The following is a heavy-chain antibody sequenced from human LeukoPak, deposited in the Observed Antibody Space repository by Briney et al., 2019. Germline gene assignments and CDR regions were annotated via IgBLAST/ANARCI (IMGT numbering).Heavy chain of an antibody. Sequence: GGSLRLSCAASGFTFSSYSMNWVRQAPGKGLEWVSSISSSSSYIYYADSVKGRFTISRDNAKNSLYLQMNSLRAEDTAVYYCASSGHGGSSLIYWGQGTLVTVSS. CDR3: ASSGHGGSSLIY. J-gene: IGHJ4*02. CDR1: GFTFSSYS. V-gene: IGHV3-21*01. D-gene: IGHD4-23*01. CDR2: ISSSSSYI.